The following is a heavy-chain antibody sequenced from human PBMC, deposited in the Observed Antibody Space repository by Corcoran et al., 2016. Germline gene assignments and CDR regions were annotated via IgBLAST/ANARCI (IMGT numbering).Heavy chain of an antibody. D-gene: IGHD5-12*01. CDR3: ARVKGEMATIQSIIVLTREGAFDI. Sequence: QVQLVQSGAEVKKPGSSVKVSCKASGGTFSSYAISWVRQAPGQGLEWMGGIIPIFGTANYAQKFQGRVTITADESTSTAYMELSSLRSEDTAVYYCARVKGEMATIQSIIVLTREGAFDIWGQGTMVTVSS. CDR1: GGTFSSYA. J-gene: IGHJ3*02. V-gene: IGHV1-69*01. CDR2: IIPIFGTA.